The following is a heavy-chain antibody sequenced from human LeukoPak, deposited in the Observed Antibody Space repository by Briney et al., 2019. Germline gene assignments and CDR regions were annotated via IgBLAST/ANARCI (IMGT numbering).Heavy chain of an antibody. CDR1: GGSFSGYY. Sequence: SETLSLTCAVYGGSFSGYYWNWLRQPPGKGLEWIGEINHSGSTNYNPSLKSRVTISGGTSKNDFSLKLSSVTAADTAVFFFTRGPAYEILTGYYNERYFDYWGQGTLVTVSS. J-gene: IGHJ4*02. D-gene: IGHD3-9*01. CDR2: INHSGST. V-gene: IGHV4-34*01. CDR3: TRGPAYEILTGYYNERYFDY.